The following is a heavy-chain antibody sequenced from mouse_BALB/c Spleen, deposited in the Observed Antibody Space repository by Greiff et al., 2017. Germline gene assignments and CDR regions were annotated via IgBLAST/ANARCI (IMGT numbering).Heavy chain of an antibody. CDR1: GDSITSGY. Sequence: DVKLQESGPSLVKPSQTLSLTCSVTGDSITSGYWNWIRKFPGNKLEYMGYISYSGSTYYNPSLKSRISITRDTSKNQYYLQLNSVTTEDTATYYCARSLSTVPHWYFDVWGAGTTVTVSS. J-gene: IGHJ1*01. CDR3: ARSLSTVPHWYFDV. CDR2: ISYSGST. V-gene: IGHV3-8*02. D-gene: IGHD1-1*01.